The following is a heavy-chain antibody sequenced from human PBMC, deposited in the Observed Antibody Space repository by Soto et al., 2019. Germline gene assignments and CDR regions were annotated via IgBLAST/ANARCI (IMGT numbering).Heavy chain of an antibody. CDR3: ARATYYDYVWGSYRYQDFDY. CDR1: GYTFTSYD. Sequence: ASVKVSCKASGYTFTSYDINWVRQATGQGLEWVGWMNPNSGNTGYAQKFQGRVTMTRSTSISTAYMELSSLRSEDTAVYYCARATYYDYVWGSYRYQDFDYWGQGTLVTVSS. CDR2: MNPNSGNT. D-gene: IGHD3-16*02. J-gene: IGHJ4*02. V-gene: IGHV1-8*01.